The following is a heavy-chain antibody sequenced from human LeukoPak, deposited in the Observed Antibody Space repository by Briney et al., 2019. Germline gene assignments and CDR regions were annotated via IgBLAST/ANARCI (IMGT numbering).Heavy chain of an antibody. CDR1: GFTFSRYT. Sequence: SGGSLRLSCAASGFTFSRYTMHWVRQAPGKRLEYFSAISSNGRSTYYADSVKGRFTLSRDNPKNTPYLQMGSLRIEDTAVYYCARELDGSGSFDYWGQGTLVTVSS. CDR2: ISSNGRST. V-gene: IGHV3-64*02. CDR3: ARELDGSGSFDY. J-gene: IGHJ4*02. D-gene: IGHD3-10*01.